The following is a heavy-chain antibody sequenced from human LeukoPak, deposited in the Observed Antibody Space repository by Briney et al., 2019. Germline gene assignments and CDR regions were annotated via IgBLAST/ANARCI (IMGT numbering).Heavy chain of an antibody. J-gene: IGHJ3*02. CDR2: FDPEDGET. V-gene: IGHV1-24*01. Sequence: GASVKVSCKVSGYTLTELSMHWVRQAPGKGLEWMGGFDPEDGETIYAQKFQGRVTMTEDTSTDTAYMELSSLRSEDTAVYYCATGASAVVVPAAPDAFDIWGQGTMVTVSS. CDR1: GYTLTELS. D-gene: IGHD2-2*01. CDR3: ATGASAVVVPAAPDAFDI.